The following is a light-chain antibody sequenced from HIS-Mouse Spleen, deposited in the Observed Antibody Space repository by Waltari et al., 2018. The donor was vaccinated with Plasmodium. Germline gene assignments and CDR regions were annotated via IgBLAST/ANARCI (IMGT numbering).Light chain of an antibody. CDR2: EVS. CDR3: SSYAGSNNLV. J-gene: IGLJ2*01. Sequence: QSALTQPPSASGSPGQSVTISCTGTSSDVGGYNYVSWYQQHPGKAPKLMIYEVSKRPSGVRDRFAGSKSGNPASLTVAGLQAEDEADYYCSSYAGSNNLVFGGGTKLTVL. V-gene: IGLV2-8*01. CDR1: SSDVGGYNY.